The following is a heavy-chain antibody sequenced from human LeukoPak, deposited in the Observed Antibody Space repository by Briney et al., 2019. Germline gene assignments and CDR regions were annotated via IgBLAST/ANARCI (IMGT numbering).Heavy chain of an antibody. D-gene: IGHD3-22*01. CDR1: GFTFSSYD. CDR3: ARALAETYYYDSSGLDY. CDR2: IGTAGDT. J-gene: IGHJ4*02. V-gene: IGHV3-13*01. Sequence: GGSLRLSCAASGFTFSSYDMHWVRQATGKGLEWVSAIGTAGDTYYPGSAKGRFTISRENAKNSLYLQMNSLRAGDTAVYYCARALAETYYYDSSGLDYWGQGTLVTVSS.